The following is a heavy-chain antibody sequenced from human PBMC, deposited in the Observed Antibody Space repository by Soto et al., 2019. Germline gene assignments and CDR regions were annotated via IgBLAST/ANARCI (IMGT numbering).Heavy chain of an antibody. V-gene: IGHV1-69*13. CDR1: GYTFTSYD. CDR2: MNPNSGTA. Sequence: ASVKVSCKASGYTFTSYDINWVRQATGQGLEWMGWMNPNSGTANYAQKFQGRVTITADESTSTAYMELSSLRSEDTAVYYCARPGAKGLYYFDYWGQGTLVTVSS. CDR3: ARPGAKGLYYFDY. J-gene: IGHJ4*02.